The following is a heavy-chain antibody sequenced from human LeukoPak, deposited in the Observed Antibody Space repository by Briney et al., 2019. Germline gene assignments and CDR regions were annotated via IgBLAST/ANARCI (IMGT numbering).Heavy chain of an antibody. V-gene: IGHV3-23*01. J-gene: IGHJ4*02. D-gene: IGHD3-10*01. CDR2: INSGSGTT. Sequence: SGGSLRLSCAASGFIFSNAVMSWVRQAPGKGLEWVSAINSGSGTTYAESVRGRFTISRDNSRSTLYLQMNTLRVEDTAVYFCARGSAGAGGYRPFDQWGQGTLVTVSS. CDR1: GFIFSNAV. CDR3: ARGSAGAGGYRPFDQ.